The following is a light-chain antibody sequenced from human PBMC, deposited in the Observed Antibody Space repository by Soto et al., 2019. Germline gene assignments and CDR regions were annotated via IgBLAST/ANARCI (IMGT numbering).Light chain of an antibody. CDR2: GAS. CDR3: QQYNNWPPR. V-gene: IGKV3-15*01. Sequence: EIVMTQSPATLSVSPGERPTLSCRASQSVSSNLAWYQQKPGQAPRLLIYGASTRATGIPARFSGSGSGTEFTLTISSLQSEDFAVYYCQQYNNWPPRFGQGTKVEIK. CDR1: QSVSSN. J-gene: IGKJ1*01.